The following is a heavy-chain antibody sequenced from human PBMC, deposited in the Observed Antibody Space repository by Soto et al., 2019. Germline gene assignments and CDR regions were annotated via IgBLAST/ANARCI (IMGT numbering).Heavy chain of an antibody. CDR2: INPNSGGT. CDR3: ARGSYFPDSYYYYYMDV. J-gene: IGHJ6*03. D-gene: IGHD3-10*01. Sequence: ASVKVSCKASGYTFTGYYMHWVRQAPGQGFEWMGWINPNSGGTNYAQKFQGWVTMTRDTSISTAYMELSRPRSDDTAVYYWARGSYFPDSYYYYYMDVWGKGATVTVSS. V-gene: IGHV1-2*04. CDR1: GYTFTGYY.